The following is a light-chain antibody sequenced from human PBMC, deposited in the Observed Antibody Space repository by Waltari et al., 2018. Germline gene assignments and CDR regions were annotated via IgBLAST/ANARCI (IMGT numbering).Light chain of an antibody. CDR1: QGISSY. CDR3: QHLNGFPFT. V-gene: IGKV1-9*01. CDR2: AAT. Sequence: IQLTQSPSSLPASVGDRVTITRRASQGISSYLAWYQQKPGKAPKLLIYAATTLQSGVPSRFSGSGSGTDFTLTISSLQPEDFATYYCQHLNGFPFTFGQGTRLQIK. J-gene: IGKJ5*01.